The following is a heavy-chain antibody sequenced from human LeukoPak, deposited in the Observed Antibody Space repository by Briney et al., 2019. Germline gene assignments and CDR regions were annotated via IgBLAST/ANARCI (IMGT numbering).Heavy chain of an antibody. Sequence: GRSLRLSCAASGFTFSTYAMHWVRQAPGKGLEWVAVISYDGSNKYYADSVKGRFTISRDNSKNTLYLQMNSLRAEDTAVYYCAKEREVTYDAFDYWGQGTLVTVSS. CDR3: AKEREVTYDAFDY. D-gene: IGHD2-21*02. J-gene: IGHJ4*02. V-gene: IGHV3-30*04. CDR2: ISYDGSNK. CDR1: GFTFSTYA.